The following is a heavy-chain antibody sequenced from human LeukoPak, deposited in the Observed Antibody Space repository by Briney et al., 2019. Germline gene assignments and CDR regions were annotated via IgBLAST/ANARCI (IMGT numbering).Heavy chain of an antibody. V-gene: IGHV4-39*01. Sequence: SETLSLTCTVSSGSIRNSSFYWGWIRQPPGKGLEWIGSIYYSGNTYYNPSLKSRFTISLDTSNNLFSLKLSSVTAADTAVYYCARRETGSYFDYWGQGTLVTVSS. CDR2: IYYSGNT. J-gene: IGHJ4*02. D-gene: IGHD1-1*01. CDR3: ARRETGSYFDY. CDR1: SGSIRNSSFY.